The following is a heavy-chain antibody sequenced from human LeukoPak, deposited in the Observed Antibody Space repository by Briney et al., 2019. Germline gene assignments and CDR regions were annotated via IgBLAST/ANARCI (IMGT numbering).Heavy chain of an antibody. V-gene: IGHV1-18*01. CDR1: GYTFTTYN. CDR2: VSTYNGNT. CDR3: ARPHSLGGSFYVFDY. J-gene: IGHJ4*02. Sequence: ASVKGSCKTSGYTFTTYNIARVRQAPGQGLEWGGWVSTYNGNTDYAQTVQGRVAMTTHTSTNTAYMDLRRLRPDDTAVYYCARPHSLGGSFYVFDYWAQGPLITVSS. D-gene: IGHD1-26*01.